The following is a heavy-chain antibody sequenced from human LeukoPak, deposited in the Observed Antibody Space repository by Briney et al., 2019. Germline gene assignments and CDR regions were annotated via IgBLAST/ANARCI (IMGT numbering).Heavy chain of an antibody. CDR1: GFTVSSTY. J-gene: IGHJ4*02. CDR2: ISGSGGST. CDR3: AKSRDPYYFDY. Sequence: GGSLRLSCVASGFTVSSTYMTWVRQAPGKGLKWVSAISGSGGSTYYADSVKGRFTISRDNSKNTLYLQMNSLRAEDTAAYYCAKSRDPYYFDYWSQGTLVTVSS. V-gene: IGHV3-23*01.